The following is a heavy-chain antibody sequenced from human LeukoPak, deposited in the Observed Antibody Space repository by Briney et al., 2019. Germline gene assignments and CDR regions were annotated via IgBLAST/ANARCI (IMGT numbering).Heavy chain of an antibody. CDR2: IIGKSNKP. Sequence: TGGPLRLSCAASGFTFSTYTMNWVRQAPGKGLDWVSAIIGKSNKPYYADSVKGRFTISKDDSKNTVWLHMNSLRAEDTAVYYCAKDERPDAKWSIDYWGQGTLVTVSS. D-gene: IGHD1-14*01. CDR1: GFTFSTYT. CDR3: AKDERPDAKWSIDY. J-gene: IGHJ4*02. V-gene: IGHV3-23*01.